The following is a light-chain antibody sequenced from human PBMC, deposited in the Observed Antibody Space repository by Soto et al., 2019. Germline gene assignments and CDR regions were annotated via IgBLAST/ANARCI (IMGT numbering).Light chain of an antibody. CDR3: SSYTISNTLV. V-gene: IGLV2-14*01. J-gene: IGLJ2*01. CDR1: SSDVGGYNY. CDR2: DVT. Sequence: QAVVTQPASVSGSPGQSITISCTGTSSDVGGYNYVSWYQQHPGKAPKLMIYDVTNRPSGVSNRFSGSKSGNTASLTISGLQAEDEADYYCSSYTISNTLVFGGGTKLTVL.